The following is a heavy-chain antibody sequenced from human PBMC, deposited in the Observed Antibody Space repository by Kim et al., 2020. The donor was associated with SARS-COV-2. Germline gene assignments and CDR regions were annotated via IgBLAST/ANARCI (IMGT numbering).Heavy chain of an antibody. CDR2: T. V-gene: IGHV1-2*02. D-gene: IGHD4-17*01. J-gene: IGHJ4*02. CDR3: VRENDYGFLDH. Sequence: TNSAQKFQGRVTLTRDTSISTAYMELSSLRSDDTAVYYCVRENDYGFLDHWGQGTLVTVSS.